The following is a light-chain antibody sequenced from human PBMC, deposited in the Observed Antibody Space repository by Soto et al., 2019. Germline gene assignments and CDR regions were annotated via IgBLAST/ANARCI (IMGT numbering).Light chain of an antibody. V-gene: IGKV1-27*01. CDR2: AAS. CDR3: QKYFSAPWT. CDR1: QAIRNS. J-gene: IGKJ1*01. Sequence: DIQMTQSPSSLSASVGDRVTISCRASQAIRNSLAWYQQKPGKVPKLLIYAASTLQSGVTSRFSGSGSGTDFTLTISSLQPEDVATYYCQKYFSAPWTFGQGTKVEIK.